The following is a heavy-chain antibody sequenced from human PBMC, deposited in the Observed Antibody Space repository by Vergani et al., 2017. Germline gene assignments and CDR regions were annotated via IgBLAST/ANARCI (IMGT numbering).Heavy chain of an antibody. CDR2: IVVGSGNT. D-gene: IGHD5-24*01. CDR3: ARLRGDGYNAGGYYFDY. J-gene: IGHJ4*02. Sequence: QMQLVQSGPEVKKPGTSVKVSCKASGFTFTSSAVQWVRQARGQRLEWIGWIVVGSGNTNYAQKFQERVTITRDMSTSTAYMELSSLKASDTAMYYCARLRGDGYNAGGYYFDYWGQGTLVTVSS. V-gene: IGHV1-58*01. CDR1: GFTFTSSA.